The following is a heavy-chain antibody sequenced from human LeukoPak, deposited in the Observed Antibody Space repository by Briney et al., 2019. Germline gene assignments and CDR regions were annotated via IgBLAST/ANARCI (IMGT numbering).Heavy chain of an antibody. CDR3: ATPYSSSWSGAAFDI. Sequence: GESLKISCKTSGYRFVSHWIVWVRPMPGKGLEWLGIIYPGDSDTRYSPSFQGQVTISADKSISTAYLQWSSLRASDTAMYYCATPYSSSWSGAAFDIWGQGTMVTVSS. V-gene: IGHV5-51*01. D-gene: IGHD6-13*01. CDR2: IYPGDSDT. CDR1: GYRFVSHW. J-gene: IGHJ3*02.